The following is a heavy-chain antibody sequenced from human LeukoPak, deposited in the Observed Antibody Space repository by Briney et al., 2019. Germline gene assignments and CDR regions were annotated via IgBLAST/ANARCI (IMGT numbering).Heavy chain of an antibody. CDR2: ISAYNGNT. CDR3: ARIFSAPHGVGAVAGTSVWFDP. D-gene: IGHD6-19*01. Sequence: ASVKVSCKASGYTFTSYGIGWVRQAPGQGLEWMGWISAYNGNTNYAQKLQGRVTMTTDTSTSTAYMELRSLRSDDTAVYYCARIFSAPHGVGAVAGTSVWFDPWGQGTLVTVSS. CDR1: GYTFTSYG. J-gene: IGHJ5*02. V-gene: IGHV1-18*01.